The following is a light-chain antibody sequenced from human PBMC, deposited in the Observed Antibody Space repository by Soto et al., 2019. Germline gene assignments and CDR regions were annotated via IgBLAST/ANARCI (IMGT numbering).Light chain of an antibody. CDR2: VAS. CDR1: QSLINNY. Sequence: EIVLTQSQDTLSLSPGERATLSCRASQSLINNYLAWYQQRPGQAPRLLFYVASNRATGVPDRFSGSGSGTDFTLTISRLEPEDFAVYYCHQYAGSPRTFGQGTKVEIK. CDR3: HQYAGSPRT. J-gene: IGKJ1*01. V-gene: IGKV3-20*01.